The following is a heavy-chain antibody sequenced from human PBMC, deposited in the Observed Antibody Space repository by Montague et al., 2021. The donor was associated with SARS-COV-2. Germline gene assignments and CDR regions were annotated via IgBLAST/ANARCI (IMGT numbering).Heavy chain of an antibody. V-gene: IGHV4-34*01. CDR3: ARWSLDGGYTCYGFCYFDY. Sequence: SETLSLTCAVYGDSVSGYYWSWIRQPPGKGLEWIGEINHSGSTDYNPSLKSRVTTSVHTSRTQFSLNLSSVTAADTAVYYCARWSLDGGYTCYGFCYFDYWGHGTLVTVSS. J-gene: IGHJ4*01. CDR2: INHSGST. CDR1: GDSVSGYY. D-gene: IGHD5-12*01.